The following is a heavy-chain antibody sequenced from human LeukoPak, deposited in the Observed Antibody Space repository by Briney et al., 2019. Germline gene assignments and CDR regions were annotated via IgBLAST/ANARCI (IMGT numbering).Heavy chain of an antibody. J-gene: IGHJ3*02. CDR2: ISAYKGNT. Sequence: GASVKVSCKASGHTFTSYGISWVRQAPGQGLEWMGWISAYKGNTKYAQKPQGRVTMPTHTPTTTAYMDLSSLRSDDTAVYYCAHLERRGADAFDIWGQGTMVTVSS. CDR1: GHTFTSYG. D-gene: IGHD1-1*01. CDR3: AHLERRGADAFDI. V-gene: IGHV1-18*01.